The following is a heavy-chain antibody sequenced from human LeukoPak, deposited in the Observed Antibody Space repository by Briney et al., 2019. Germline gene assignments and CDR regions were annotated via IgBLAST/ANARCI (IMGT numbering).Heavy chain of an antibody. D-gene: IGHD3-22*01. CDR3: ATFYYDSNGYYANY. CDR1: GYTFTSYD. Sequence: GASVKVSCKASGYTFTSYDINWVRQATGQGLEWMGWMNPNSGNTGYAQKFQGRVTMTRNTSISTAYMELSSLRSEDTAVYYCATFYYDSNGYYANYWGQGTLVTVSS. CDR2: MNPNSGNT. V-gene: IGHV1-8*01. J-gene: IGHJ4*02.